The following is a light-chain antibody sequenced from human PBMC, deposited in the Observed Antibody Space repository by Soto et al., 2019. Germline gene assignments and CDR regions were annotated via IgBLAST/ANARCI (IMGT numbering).Light chain of an antibody. CDR2: EVT. V-gene: IGLV2-8*01. J-gene: IGLJ1*01. CDR1: SSDIGGYNY. Sequence: QSVLTQPPSASGSPGQSVTISCTGASSDIGGYNYVSWYQQHPGQVPKLIIYEVTKRPSGVPGRFSGSKSGNTASLTVSGLQAEDEGYYYCSSYAGSDTIVFGGGTKVTVL. CDR3: SSYAGSDTIV.